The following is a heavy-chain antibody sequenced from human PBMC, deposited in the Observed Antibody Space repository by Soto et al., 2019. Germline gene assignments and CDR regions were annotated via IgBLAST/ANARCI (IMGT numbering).Heavy chain of an antibody. CDR3: VRDAIGLGIDY. CDR2: IDSDGSTT. J-gene: IGHJ4*02. V-gene: IGHV3-74*01. Sequence: GGSLRLSCAASGCTFSSYWMHGGRQVPGRGLVWVSHIDSDGSTTTYADSVEGRFTISRDNAKNTLYLQMNSLRAEDTAVYYCVRDAIGLGIDYWGLGTLVTVSS. D-gene: IGHD1-26*01. CDR1: GCTFSSYW.